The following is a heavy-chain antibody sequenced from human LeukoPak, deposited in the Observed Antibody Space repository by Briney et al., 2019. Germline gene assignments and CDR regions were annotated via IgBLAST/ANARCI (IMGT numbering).Heavy chain of an antibody. D-gene: IGHD6-6*01. CDR1: GFTFTTYW. V-gene: IGHV3-7*01. J-gene: IGHJ4*02. Sequence: GGSLRLSCVSFGFTFTTYWMTWVRQAPGKGLEWVANIKQDGTEKYYVDSVRGRFTISRDNANKSVYLQMNSLRAEDTAVYYCAKDKGSSSWGLGYWGQGTLVTVSS. CDR2: IKQDGTEK. CDR3: AKDKGSSSWGLGY.